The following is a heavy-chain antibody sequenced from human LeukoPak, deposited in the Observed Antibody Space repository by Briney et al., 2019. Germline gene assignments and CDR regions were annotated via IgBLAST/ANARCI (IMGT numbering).Heavy chain of an antibody. CDR3: AREARESTHWFDP. V-gene: IGHV4-59*12. Sequence: SETLSLTCTVSGGSISSYYWSWIRQPPGKGLEWIGSIYYSGSTYYNPSLKSRVTISVDTSKNQFSLKLSSVTAADTAVYYCAREARESTHWFDPWGQGTLVTVSS. CDR1: GGSISSYY. J-gene: IGHJ5*02. CDR2: IYYSGST.